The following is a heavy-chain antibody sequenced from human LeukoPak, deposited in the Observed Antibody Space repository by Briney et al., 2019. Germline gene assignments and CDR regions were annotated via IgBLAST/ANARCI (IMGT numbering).Heavy chain of an antibody. CDR2: ISDDENT. Sequence: VKPSETLSLTCIVSGGSFNSRNYYWGRIRQPPGQGLEWIGHISDDENTHSNPSLKSRVTISVDSSKDQLSLNLLSVTAADTAVYYCVRLRDFGTLHFYFYMDVWGQGTLVTVSS. J-gene: IGHJ6*03. CDR1: GGSFNSRNYY. CDR3: VRLRDFGTLHFYFYMDV. V-gene: IGHV4-39*01. D-gene: IGHD1-1*01.